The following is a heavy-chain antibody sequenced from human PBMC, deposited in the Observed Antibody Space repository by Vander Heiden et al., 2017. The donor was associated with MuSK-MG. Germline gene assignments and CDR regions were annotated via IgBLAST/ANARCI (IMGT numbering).Heavy chain of an antibody. CDR1: GFTFRNYA. CDR3: AKGINTYGYYGD. CDR2: ISGSGGDT. Sequence: EVQLLESGGGLVQPGGSLRLSCAASGFTFRNYAMAWVRQAPGKGLDWVSAISGSGGDTYYADSVKGRFTISRDNSKNTLYLQMNSLRAEDTALYYCAKGINTYGYYGDWGQGTLVTVSS. D-gene: IGHD3-22*01. J-gene: IGHJ4*02. V-gene: IGHV3-23*01.